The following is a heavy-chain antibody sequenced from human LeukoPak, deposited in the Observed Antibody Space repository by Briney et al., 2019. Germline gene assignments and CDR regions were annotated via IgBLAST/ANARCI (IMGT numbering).Heavy chain of an antibody. CDR1: GFMFDDYG. Sequence: SGGSLRLSCAASGFMFDDYGMSGGRQAPGKGLEWVSGINWNGGRTGYADSLKSRFTTSRDNATNSLYLQMNSLRAEHTALYYCARDYDYGDYPGYWGQGTLVTVSS. CDR2: INWNGGRT. V-gene: IGHV3-20*04. D-gene: IGHD4-17*01. J-gene: IGHJ4*02. CDR3: ARDYDYGDYPGY.